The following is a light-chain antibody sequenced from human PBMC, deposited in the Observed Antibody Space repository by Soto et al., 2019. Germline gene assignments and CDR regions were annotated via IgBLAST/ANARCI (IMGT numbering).Light chain of an antibody. J-gene: IGLJ1*01. CDR1: SSNIGSNY. V-gene: IGLV1-47*01. Sequence: QSVLTQPPSASGTPGQRVTISCSGSSSNIGSNYVYWYQQLPGTAPKLLIYRNNQRPSGVPDRFSGSKSGTSASLAISGLRSEDEADYYCAECDDGLSGLYVSGTGNMVTVL. CDR3: AECDDGLSGLYV. CDR2: RNN.